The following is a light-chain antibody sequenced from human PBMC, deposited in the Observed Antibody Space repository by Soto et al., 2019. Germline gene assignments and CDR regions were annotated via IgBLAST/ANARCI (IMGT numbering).Light chain of an antibody. Sequence: QSVLTQPASVSGSPGQSITISCTGTSSDVGSYNLVPWYRQHPGKAPKLMIYEGSKRPSGVSNRFSGSKSGNTASLTISGLQAEDEADYYCCSYAGSSTYVFGTGTKVTVL. V-gene: IGLV2-23*01. CDR3: CSYAGSSTYV. J-gene: IGLJ1*01. CDR1: SSDVGSYNL. CDR2: EGS.